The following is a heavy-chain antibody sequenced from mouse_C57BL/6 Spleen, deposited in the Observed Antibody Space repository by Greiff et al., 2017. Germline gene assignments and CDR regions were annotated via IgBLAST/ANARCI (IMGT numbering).Heavy chain of an antibody. CDR3: ARWGDGSSYDAMDY. Sequence: EVQLVESGGGLVKPGGSLKLSCAASGFTFSDYGMHWVRQAPEKGLEWVAYISSGSSTIYYADTVKGRFTISRDNAKNTLFLQMTSLRSEDTAMYYCARWGDGSSYDAMDYWGQGTSVTVSS. CDR1: GFTFSDYG. J-gene: IGHJ4*01. D-gene: IGHD1-1*01. V-gene: IGHV5-17*01. CDR2: ISSGSSTI.